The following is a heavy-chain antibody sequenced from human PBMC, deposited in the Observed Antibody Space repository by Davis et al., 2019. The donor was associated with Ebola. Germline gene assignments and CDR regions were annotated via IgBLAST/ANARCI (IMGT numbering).Heavy chain of an antibody. V-gene: IGHV4-59*08. J-gene: IGHJ6*02. CDR3: ARQGSGWTAQDYYAMDV. Sequence: PSETLSLSCTVSAGSISSYYWSWVRQPPGKGLEWIGYIYYSGSTNYNPSLKSRVTISVDTSKNQFSLKLSSVTAADTAVYYCARQGSGWTAQDYYAMDVWGQGTTVTVSS. CDR2: IYYSGST. CDR1: AGSISSYY. D-gene: IGHD6-19*01.